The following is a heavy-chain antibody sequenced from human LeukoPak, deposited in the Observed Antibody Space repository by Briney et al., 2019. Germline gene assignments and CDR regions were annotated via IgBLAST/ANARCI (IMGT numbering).Heavy chain of an antibody. CDR3: ATTTIRLGY. Sequence: SETLSLTCTVSGGSISSYYWSWIRQPPRKGLEWIGYIHYTGSTNYNPSLKSRVTISIDTSKNQFSLKLSSVTAADTAVYYCATTTIRLGYWGQGTLVTVSS. V-gene: IGHV4-59*12. D-gene: IGHD1-26*01. CDR2: IHYTGST. CDR1: GGSISSYY. J-gene: IGHJ4*02.